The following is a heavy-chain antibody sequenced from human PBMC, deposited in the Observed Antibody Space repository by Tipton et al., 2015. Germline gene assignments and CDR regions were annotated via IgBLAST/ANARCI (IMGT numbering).Heavy chain of an antibody. D-gene: IGHD3-22*01. J-gene: IGHJ4*02. CDR1: GGSFSGYY. V-gene: IGHV4-34*01. Sequence: TLSLTCAVYGGSFSGYYWNWIRQPPGKGLEWIGSIYYSGNTYYNQSLKSRVTISADTSKNQFSLKLDSVTAADTAVYYCARRYYYDSSGYETRLDYWGQGTLVTVSS. CDR2: IYYSGNT. CDR3: ARRYYYDSSGYETRLDY.